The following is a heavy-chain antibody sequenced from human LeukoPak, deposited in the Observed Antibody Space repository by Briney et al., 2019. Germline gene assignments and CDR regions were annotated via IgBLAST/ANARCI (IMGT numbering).Heavy chain of an antibody. Sequence: GGSLRLSCAASGFTLSGAWMHWVRQAPGKGLEWVSGISGSGENTYYVDSVKGRFTISRDNSKNTLYLQMTNLRVEDTAVYFCAQDRFVSSGRDDYWGQGTLVTVSS. J-gene: IGHJ4*02. CDR2: ISGSGENT. CDR3: AQDRFVSSGRDDY. D-gene: IGHD6-19*01. CDR1: GFTLSGAW. V-gene: IGHV3-23*01.